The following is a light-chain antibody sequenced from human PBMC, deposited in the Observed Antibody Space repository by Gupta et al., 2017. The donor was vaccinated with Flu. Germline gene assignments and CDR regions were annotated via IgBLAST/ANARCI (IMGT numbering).Light chain of an antibody. CDR1: ASDIGTYHY. CDR3: GSYGDTYR. V-gene: IGLV2-11*03. CDR2: DAR. J-gene: IGLJ2*01. Sequence: GQSFPITIHGSASDIGTYHYFSRHQQHPGTARKLMIYDARKRPPVVPGRFSAAKSDTAASLTIAGLQAEDEADYYSGSYGDTYRFGGGTKLTLL.